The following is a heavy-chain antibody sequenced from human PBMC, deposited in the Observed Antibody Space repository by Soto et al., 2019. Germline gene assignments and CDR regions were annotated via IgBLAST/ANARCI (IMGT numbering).Heavy chain of an antibody. CDR2: IDPSDSQT. CDR3: ARPVVRRLWSWIDY. J-gene: IGHJ4*02. Sequence: PGESLKISCKGSGYSFAGYWITWVRQKPGKGLEWMGRIDPSDSQTYYSPSFRGHVTISVTKSITTVFLQWSSLRASDTAMYYCARPVVRRLWSWIDYWGQGTLVTVSS. D-gene: IGHD5-18*01. V-gene: IGHV5-10-1*01. CDR1: GYSFAGYW.